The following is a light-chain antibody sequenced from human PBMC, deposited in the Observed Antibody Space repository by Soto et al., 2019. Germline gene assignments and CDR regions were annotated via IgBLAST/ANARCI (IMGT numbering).Light chain of an antibody. Sequence: QSALTQPASVSGSPGQSITISCTGTNSDGESYNLVSWFRQHPGEAPKLIVYEGTKRPSGVSNRFSGSKSVNPASLTISGLQAEDEANYYCCSDAGTATVFGTGTKLTVL. CDR2: EGT. J-gene: IGLJ1*01. CDR1: NSDGESYNL. CDR3: CSDAGTATV. V-gene: IGLV2-23*03.